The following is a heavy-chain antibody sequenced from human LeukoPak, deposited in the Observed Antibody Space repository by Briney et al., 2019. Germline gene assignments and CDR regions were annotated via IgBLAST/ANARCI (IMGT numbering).Heavy chain of an antibody. CDR1: GGSLSGYY. Sequence: PSETPSLTCGVYGGSLSGYYWTWIRQPPGKGLEWIGEIDHGGSTSYNPSLKSRATLSLDKSKNQVFLKVNSVTAADTAVYYCARGRRDGYYFDYWGLGTLVTVSS. V-gene: IGHV4-34*01. J-gene: IGHJ4*02. CDR3: ARGRRDGYYFDY. CDR2: IDHGGST. D-gene: IGHD5-24*01.